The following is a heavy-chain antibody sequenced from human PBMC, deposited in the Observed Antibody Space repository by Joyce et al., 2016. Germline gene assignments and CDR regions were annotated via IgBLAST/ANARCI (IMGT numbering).Heavy chain of an antibody. CDR1: GFIFSAYT. CDR3: ANLRSFDY. J-gene: IGHJ4*02. V-gene: IGHV3-23*01. Sequence: EVQLLESGGALVQPGGSLRLSCAASGFIFSAYTMTWVRQAPGKGLEWVSAISGPGGSAYYADSVKGRFTVSRDNSKNMLYLQLNNLTVEDTAVYYCANLRSFDYWGQGTLVTVSS. CDR2: ISGPGGSA. D-gene: IGHD4-17*01.